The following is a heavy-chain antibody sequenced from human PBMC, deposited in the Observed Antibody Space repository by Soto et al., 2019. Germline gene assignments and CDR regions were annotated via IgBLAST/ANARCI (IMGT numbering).Heavy chain of an antibody. Sequence: QVQLVESGGGVVQPGRSLRLSCAASGFTFSSYAMHWVRQAPGTGLEWVAVISYDGSNKYYADSVKGRFTISRDNSKNTLYLQMNSLRAEDTAVYYCARDLYSGSYCLDYWGQGTLVTVSS. D-gene: IGHD1-26*01. CDR2: ISYDGSNK. CDR3: ARDLYSGSYCLDY. J-gene: IGHJ4*02. V-gene: IGHV3-30-3*01. CDR1: GFTFSSYA.